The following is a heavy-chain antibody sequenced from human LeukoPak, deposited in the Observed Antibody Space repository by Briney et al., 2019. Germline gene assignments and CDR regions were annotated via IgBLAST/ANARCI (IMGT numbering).Heavy chain of an antibody. CDR1: GYTFTSYG. Sequence: ASVNVSCKASGYTFTSYGINWVRQATGQGLEWMGWMNPNSGNTGYAQKFQGRVTMTRNTSISTAYMELSSLRSEDTAVYYCARGSLGGYSSSWYGGNWFDPWGQGTLVTVSS. CDR2: MNPNSGNT. V-gene: IGHV1-8*01. CDR3: ARGSLGGYSSSWYGGNWFDP. D-gene: IGHD6-13*01. J-gene: IGHJ5*02.